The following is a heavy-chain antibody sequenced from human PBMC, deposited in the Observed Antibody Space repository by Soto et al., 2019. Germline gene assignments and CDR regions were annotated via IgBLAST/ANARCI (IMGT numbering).Heavy chain of an antibody. J-gene: IGHJ4*02. Sequence: GASVKVSCKASGGTLSSYAISWVRQAPGQGLEWMGGIIPIFGTANYAQKFQGRVTITADESTGTAYMELSSLRSEDTAVYYCARGANTHMTTGDYWGQGTLVTVSS. CDR3: ARGANTHMTTGDY. D-gene: IGHD4-4*01. CDR2: IIPIFGTA. CDR1: GGTLSSYA. V-gene: IGHV1-69*13.